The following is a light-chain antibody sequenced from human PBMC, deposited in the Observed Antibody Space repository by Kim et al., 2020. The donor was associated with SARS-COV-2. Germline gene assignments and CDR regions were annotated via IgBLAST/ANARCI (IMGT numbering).Light chain of an antibody. CDR1: SLRSYY. Sequence: SSELTQDPAVSVALGQTVRITCQGDSLRSYYAIWYQQKQGQAPVLVIYGKNNRPSGIPDRFSGSSSGNTASLTITGAQAEDEADYYCNSRDSSGNHVVFG. J-gene: IGLJ2*01. CDR3: NSRDSSGNHVV. CDR2: GKN. V-gene: IGLV3-19*01.